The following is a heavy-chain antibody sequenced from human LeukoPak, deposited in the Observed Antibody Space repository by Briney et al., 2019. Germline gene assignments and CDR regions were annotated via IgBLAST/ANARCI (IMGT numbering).Heavy chain of an antibody. CDR1: GESSSDYY. CDR3: ARGRSKYYYGSGTYYDYGMDV. J-gene: IGHJ6*02. V-gene: IGHV4-34*01. D-gene: IGHD3-10*01. CDR2: INHSGYT. Sequence: SETLSLTCTVSGESSSDYYWSWIRQPPGKGLEWIGEINHSGYTTYNPSLESRVTISGDTSKNQFSLKLSSVTAADTAVYYCARGRSKYYYGSGTYYDYGMDVWGQGATVTVSS.